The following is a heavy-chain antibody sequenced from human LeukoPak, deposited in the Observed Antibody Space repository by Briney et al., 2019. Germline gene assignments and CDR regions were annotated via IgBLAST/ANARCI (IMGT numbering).Heavy chain of an antibody. CDR2: ISSSSSTI. J-gene: IGHJ5*02. Sequence: HPGGSLRLSCAASGFTFSSYNMNWVRQAPGKGLEWVSYISSSSSTIYYADSVKGRFTISRDNAKNSLYLQMNNLRAEDTAVYYCAEGATTGWFDPWGQGTLVIVSS. D-gene: IGHD1-26*01. CDR1: GFTFSSYN. CDR3: AEGATTGWFDP. V-gene: IGHV3-48*01.